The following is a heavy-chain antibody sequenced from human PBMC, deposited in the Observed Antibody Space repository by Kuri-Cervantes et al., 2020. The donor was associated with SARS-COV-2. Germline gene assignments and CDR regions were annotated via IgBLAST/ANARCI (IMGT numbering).Heavy chain of an antibody. CDR3: ARGRCSGGSCYPYYYYYGMDV. D-gene: IGHD2-15*01. CDR2: INHSGST. V-gene: IGHV4-34*01. CDR1: GGSFSGYY. Sequence: SETLSLTCAVYGGSFSGYYWSWIRQPPGKGLEWIGEINHSGSTNYNPFLKSRVTITVDTSKHQFSLKLSSVTAADTAVYYCARGRCSGGSCYPYYYYYGMDVWGQGTTVTVSS. J-gene: IGHJ6*02.